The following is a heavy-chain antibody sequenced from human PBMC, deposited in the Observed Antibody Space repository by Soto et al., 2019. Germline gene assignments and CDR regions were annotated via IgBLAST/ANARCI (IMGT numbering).Heavy chain of an antibody. J-gene: IGHJ5*02. V-gene: IGHV4-30-4*01. Sequence: SETLSLTCTVSGGSISSTNYYWSWIRQPPGKGLEWIGYIYYSGTTYYNPSLKSRVTISIDTSKNQFSLKLNSVTAADTAVYYCARDTLYYYDSRTYHRWFDPWGQGTLVTVS. CDR3: ARDTLYYYDSRTYHRWFDP. CDR2: IYYSGTT. D-gene: IGHD3-22*01. CDR1: GGSISSTNYY.